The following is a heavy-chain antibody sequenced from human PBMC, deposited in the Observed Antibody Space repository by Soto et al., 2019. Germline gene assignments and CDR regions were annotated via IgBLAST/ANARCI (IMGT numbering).Heavy chain of an antibody. J-gene: IGHJ6*02. CDR3: ARDLTRYCSGGSCYSGNYYGMDV. V-gene: IGHV1-69*01. CDR2: IIPIFGTA. Sequence: QVQLVQSGAEVKKPGSSVKVSCKASGGTFSSYAISWVRQAPGQGLEWMGGIIPIFGTANYAQKFQGRVTITADESTSTAYMDLSSLRSEDTAVYFCARDLTRYCSGGSCYSGNYYGMDVWGQGTTVTVSS. D-gene: IGHD2-15*01. CDR1: GGTFSSYA.